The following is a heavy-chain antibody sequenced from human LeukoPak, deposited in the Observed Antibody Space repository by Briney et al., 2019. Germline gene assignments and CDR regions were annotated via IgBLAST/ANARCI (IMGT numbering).Heavy chain of an antibody. D-gene: IGHD2-2*01. CDR2: ISAYNGNT. J-gene: IGHJ6*03. CDR1: GYTFTSYG. V-gene: IGHV1-18*01. Sequence: ASVKVSCKASGYTFTSYGISWVRQAPGQGLEWMGWISAYNGNTNYAQKLQGRVTMTTDTSTSTAYMELSSLRSEDTAVYYCARTSLGYCSSTSCSYYYYYMDVWGKGTTVTVSS. CDR3: ARTSLGYCSSTSCSYYYYYMDV.